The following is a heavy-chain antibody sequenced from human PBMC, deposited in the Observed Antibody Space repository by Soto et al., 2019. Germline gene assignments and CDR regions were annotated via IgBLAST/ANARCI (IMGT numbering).Heavy chain of an antibody. Sequence: SETLSLTCTVSGGSISSSYWSWIRQPPGKGLEWIGYIYDSGSTNYKPSLKSRVTISVDTSKNQFSLKLSSVTAADTAVYYCARHFLQGPLSCFDYWGQGNLVTVSS. CDR3: ARHFLQGPLSCFDY. CDR1: GGSISSSY. J-gene: IGHJ4*02. D-gene: IGHD1-1*01. CDR2: IYDSGST. V-gene: IGHV4-59*08.